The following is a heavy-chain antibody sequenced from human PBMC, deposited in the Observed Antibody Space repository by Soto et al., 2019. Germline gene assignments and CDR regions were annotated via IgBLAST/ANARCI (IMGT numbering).Heavy chain of an antibody. Sequence: QVQLVESGGGVVQPGRSLRLSCAASGFTFSSYGMHWVRQAPGKGLEWVAVIWYEGSNKYYADSVKGRFTISRDNSKNTLYRQMNSLRAEDTAVYYCARAREDIVVVPMDVWGQGTTVTVSS. CDR1: GFTFSSYG. CDR2: IWYEGSNK. CDR3: ARAREDIVVVPMDV. V-gene: IGHV3-33*01. D-gene: IGHD2-2*01. J-gene: IGHJ6*02.